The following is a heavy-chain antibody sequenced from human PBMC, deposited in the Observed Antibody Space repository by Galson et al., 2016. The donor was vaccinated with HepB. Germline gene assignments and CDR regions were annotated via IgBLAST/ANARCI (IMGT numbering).Heavy chain of an antibody. D-gene: IGHD3-22*01. J-gene: IGHJ6*02. CDR2: ISYDGSDK. V-gene: IGHV3-30*18. CDR1: GFTFSSYG. Sequence: SLRLSCAASGFTFSSYGMHWVRQAPGKGLEWVAVISYDGSDKYYADSVKGRFTISRDNSKNTLYPQMNSLRPEETAVYYCAKDRRYYDSSGYSWEGYYYDGMDVWGQGTTVTVSS. CDR3: AKDRRYYDSSGYSWEGYYYDGMDV.